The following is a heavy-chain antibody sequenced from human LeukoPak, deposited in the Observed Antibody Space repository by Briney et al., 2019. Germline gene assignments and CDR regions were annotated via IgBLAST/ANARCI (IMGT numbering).Heavy chain of an antibody. CDR3: AREMGATLDAFDI. V-gene: IGHV1-46*01. J-gene: IGHJ3*02. CDR1: GYTFTSYY. D-gene: IGHD1-26*01. Sequence: ASVKVSCKASGYTFTSYYMHWVRQAPGQGLEWMGIINPSGGSTSYAQKFQGRVTMTRDMSTSTVYMELSSLRSEDTAVYYCAREMGATLDAFDIWGQGTMVTVSS. CDR2: INPSGGST.